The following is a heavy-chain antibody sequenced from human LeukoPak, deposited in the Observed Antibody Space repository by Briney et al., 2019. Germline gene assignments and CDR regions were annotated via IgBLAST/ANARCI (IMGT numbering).Heavy chain of an antibody. Sequence: SETLSLTCTVSGGSISSYYWSWIRQPPGRGLEWIGYIYYSGSTNYNPSLKSRVTISIETSKHQFSLKLSSVTAADTAVYYCARADGYYYGMDVWGQGTTVTVSS. V-gene: IGHV4-59*01. CDR3: ARADGYYYGMDV. CDR1: GGSISSYY. J-gene: IGHJ6*02. CDR2: IYYSGST. D-gene: IGHD5-24*01.